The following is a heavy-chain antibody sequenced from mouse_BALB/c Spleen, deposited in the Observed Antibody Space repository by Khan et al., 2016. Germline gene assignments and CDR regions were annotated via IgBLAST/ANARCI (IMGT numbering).Heavy chain of an antibody. CDR2: INPGSGGT. CDR3: AIFLGRDYFDY. D-gene: IGHD4-1*01. CDR1: GYAFTNYL. Sequence: QVQLKQSGAELVRPGTSVKVSCKASGYAFTNYLIEWVKQRPGQGLEWIGVINPGSGGTNYNEKFKGKATLTADKSSSTAYMQLSSLTSDDSAVYFCAIFLGRDYFDYLGQVTTLTVSS. J-gene: IGHJ2*01. V-gene: IGHV1-54*01.